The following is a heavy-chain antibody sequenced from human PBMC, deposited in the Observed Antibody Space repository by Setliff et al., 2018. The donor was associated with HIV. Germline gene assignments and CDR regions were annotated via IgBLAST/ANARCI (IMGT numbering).Heavy chain of an antibody. CDR1: GFPFTSFS. CDR2: ISSSSSFI. J-gene: IGHJ6*03. D-gene: IGHD3-16*01. CDR3: AGQWGPYYMDV. Sequence: PGGSLRLSCAASGFPFTSFSMNRVRQAPGKGLEWLSSISSSSSFIYYADSVKGRFTISREDAKNSLFLQMNSLRAEDTAVYYCAGQWGPYYMDVWGKGTTVTV. V-gene: IGHV3-21*01.